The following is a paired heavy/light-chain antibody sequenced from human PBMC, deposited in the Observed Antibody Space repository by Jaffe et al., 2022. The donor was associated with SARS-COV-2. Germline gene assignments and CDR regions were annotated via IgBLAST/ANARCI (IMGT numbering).Light chain of an antibody. V-gene: IGLV2-14*01. CDR3: CSFTNTRTLI. J-gene: IGLJ2*01. CDR2: EVN. CDR1: SSDVGGYNY. Sequence: QSALTQPASVSGSPGQSIAISCTGTSSDVGGYNYVSWYQQHPGKVPKLLISEVNNRPSGVPDRFSGTKSGNTASLTISGLQAEDEAYYYCCSFTNTRTLIFGGGTKLTVL.
Heavy chain of an antibody. J-gene: IGHJ3*01. CDR3: ARSREYGFDF. CDR1: GFTFSVFS. Sequence: EVQLMESGGGSVQPGGSLRLSCAASGFTFSVFSMNWIRQAPGKGLEFVSYMTSDMRTIYYADSVKGRFTISRDNAKSLLYLQMNSLRDDDTAVYYCARSREYGFDFWGQGTMVAVSS. CDR2: MTSDMRTI. D-gene: IGHD3-10*01. V-gene: IGHV3-48*02.